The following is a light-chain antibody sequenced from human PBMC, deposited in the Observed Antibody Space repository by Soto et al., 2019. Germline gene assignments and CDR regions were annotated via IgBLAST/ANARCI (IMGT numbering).Light chain of an antibody. CDR1: QSFRGL. CDR2: DAS. Sequence: EVVFTQAPVTLSLSPGERATLSCRASQSFRGLLAWYQQRPGQAPRLLIYDASNRATGIPARFSGSGSGTDLTLTISSLEPEDFAVYYCPQRSNLPPAFGGGTKVDI. CDR3: PQRSNLPPA. V-gene: IGKV3-11*01. J-gene: IGKJ4*01.